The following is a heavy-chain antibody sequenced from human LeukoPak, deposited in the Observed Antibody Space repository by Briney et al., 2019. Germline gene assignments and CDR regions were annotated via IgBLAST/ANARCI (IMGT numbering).Heavy chain of an antibody. CDR1: GFTFSNYW. J-gene: IGHJ4*02. Sequence: GGSLRLSCAVSGFTFSNYWMSSVSQAPGKGMEWGANIKIDGSEKYYVDSVKGRFTISRDNAKNSLYLQMNSLRAEDTAVYYCARRGSLDYWGQGTLVTVSS. CDR2: IKIDGSEK. CDR3: ARRGSLDY. D-gene: IGHD3-16*01. V-gene: IGHV3-7*01.